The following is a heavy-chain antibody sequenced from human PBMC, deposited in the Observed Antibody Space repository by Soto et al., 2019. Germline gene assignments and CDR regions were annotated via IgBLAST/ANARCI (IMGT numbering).Heavy chain of an antibody. CDR3: ARVYYDSSGYYYDFDYYYGMDV. Sequence: ASVKVSCKASGYTFTSYGISWVRQAPGQGLEWIGWISAYNGNTNYAQKLQGRVTMTTDTSTSTAYMELRSLRSDDTAVYYCARVYYDSSGYYYDFDYYYGMDVWGQGTTVTVS. CDR1: GYTFTSYG. J-gene: IGHJ6*02. D-gene: IGHD3-22*01. CDR2: ISAYNGNT. V-gene: IGHV1-18*01.